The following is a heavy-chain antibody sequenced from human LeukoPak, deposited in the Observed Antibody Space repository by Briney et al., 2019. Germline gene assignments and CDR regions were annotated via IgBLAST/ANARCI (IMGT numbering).Heavy chain of an antibody. J-gene: IGHJ3*02. CDR2: ISAYNGNT. V-gene: IGHV1-18*01. CDR3: ARDLPIDDYLDGDAFDI. CDR1: GYTFTSYG. Sequence: ASVKVSCKASGYTFTSYGISWVRQAPGQGLEWMGWISAYNGNTKYAQKLQGRVTMTTDTSTSTAYMGLRSLRSDDTAVYYCARDLPIDDYLDGDAFDIWGQGTMVTVSS. D-gene: IGHD5-24*01.